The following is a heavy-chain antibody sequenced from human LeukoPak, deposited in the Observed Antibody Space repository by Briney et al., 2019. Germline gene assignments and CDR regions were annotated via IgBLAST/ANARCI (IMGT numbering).Heavy chain of an antibody. CDR2: ISYTGST. D-gene: IGHD4-11*01. CDR1: GGSMNTYY. J-gene: IGHJ4*02. Sequence: KSSETLSLTCTVSGGSMNTYYGSWIRQPPGRGLEWIASISYTGSTRYHPSLKSRLTLSLDTSKNLFSLDLTSVTSADTAVYYCARGVDYSALFLHTYSWGQGTMVAVSS. CDR3: ARGVDYSALFLHTYS. V-gene: IGHV4-59*01.